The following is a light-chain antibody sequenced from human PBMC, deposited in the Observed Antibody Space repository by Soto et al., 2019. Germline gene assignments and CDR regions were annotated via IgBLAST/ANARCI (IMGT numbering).Light chain of an antibody. CDR2: WAS. Sequence: DIVMTQSPDSLPVSLGERATINCKSSQSLLSSRDNKNYFAWYQEKPGQPPKLLISWASTRESGVPDRISGSGSGTDFTLTISSLQAEDGAVYYCQQYYDAPLTFGGGTKVELK. V-gene: IGKV4-1*01. J-gene: IGKJ4*01. CDR1: QSLLSSRDNKNY. CDR3: QQYYDAPLT.